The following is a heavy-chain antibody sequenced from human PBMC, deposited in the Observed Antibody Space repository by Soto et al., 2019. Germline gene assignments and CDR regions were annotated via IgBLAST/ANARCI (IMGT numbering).Heavy chain of an antibody. D-gene: IGHD2-15*01. Sequence: EVQLVESGGGLVQPGGSLRVSCAASGFTFSSYWMHWVRQAPGKGLVWVSRINSDGSSTSYADSVKGRFTISRDNAKNTLYLQMNSLRAEDTAVYYCVRTSLVVAAATREDYWGQGTLVNVSS. CDR3: VRTSLVVAAATREDY. J-gene: IGHJ4*02. CDR2: INSDGSST. V-gene: IGHV3-74*01. CDR1: GFTFSSYW.